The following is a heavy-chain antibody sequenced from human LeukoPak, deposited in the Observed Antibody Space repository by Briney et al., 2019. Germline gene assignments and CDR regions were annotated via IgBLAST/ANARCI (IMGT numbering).Heavy chain of an antibody. CDR1: GGSISSYY. V-gene: IGHV4-59*08. CDR3: ARPRSSGLEDPFDL. CDR2: IYYSGST. D-gene: IGHD6-19*01. Sequence: SETLSLTCTVSGGSISSYYWSWIRQPPGKGLEWIGYIYYSGSTNYNPSPKSRVTISVDTSKNQFSLKLSSVTAADTAVYYCARPRSSGLEDPFDLWGRGTLVTVSS. J-gene: IGHJ2*01.